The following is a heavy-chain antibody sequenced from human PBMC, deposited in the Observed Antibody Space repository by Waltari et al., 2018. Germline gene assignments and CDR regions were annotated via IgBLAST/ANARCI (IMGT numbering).Heavy chain of an antibody. J-gene: IGHJ6*02. CDR2: TYPGDSGT. D-gene: IGHD6-13*01. Sequence: EVQLVQSGAEVKKPGESLKISCKGSGYSFTSYWIGWVRQMPGKGLEWMGITYPGDSGTRNRPSCQGQVTISADKSISTAYLQCSSLKASDTAMYYCARQAAAGAYYYYYYGMDVWGQGTTVTVSS. CDR3: ARQAAAGAYYYYYYGMDV. CDR1: GYSFTSYW. V-gene: IGHV5-51*01.